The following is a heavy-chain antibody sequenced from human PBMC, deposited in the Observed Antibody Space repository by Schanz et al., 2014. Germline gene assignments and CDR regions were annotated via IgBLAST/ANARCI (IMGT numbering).Heavy chain of an antibody. D-gene: IGHD6-19*01. CDR3: ARLGTGMAVAGSVIDSYYYYMDV. J-gene: IGHJ6*03. CDR2: TNPNSGNT. Sequence: QVQLVQSGAEVKKPGASVKVSCKASGYNITSNDVTWVRQATGQGLEWMGWTNPNSGNTGYAQKFQGRVTMTRNTSISTAYMELSSLRSEDTAVYYCARLGTGMAVAGSVIDSYYYYMDVWGEGTTVTVSS. V-gene: IGHV1-8*01. CDR1: GYNITSND.